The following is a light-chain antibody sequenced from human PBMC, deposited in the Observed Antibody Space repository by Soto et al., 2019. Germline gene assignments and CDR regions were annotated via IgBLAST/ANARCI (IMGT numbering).Light chain of an antibody. V-gene: IGLV2-8*01. CDR3: SSYAGTPHLRV. CDR1: SSDVGAYNF. Sequence: QSALTQPPSASGSPGQSVTISCAGTSSDVGAYNFVSWFQQHPGKAPKLIIYEVAKRPSGVPDRFSGSKSGNTASLTVSGLQAEDEADYYCSSYAGTPHLRVFGGGTQLTVL. CDR2: EVA. J-gene: IGLJ2*01.